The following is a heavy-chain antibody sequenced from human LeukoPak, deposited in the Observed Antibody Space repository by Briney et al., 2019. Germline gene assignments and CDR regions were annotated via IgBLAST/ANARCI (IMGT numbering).Heavy chain of an antibody. CDR3: AKDLCSGYFIDY. CDR1: GFTFSSYA. V-gene: IGHV3-23*01. Sequence: GGSLRLSCAASGFTFSSYAMSWVRQAPGKGLEWVSAISGSGGRTYYADSVKGRFTISRDNSKNTLYLQMNSLRAEDTAVYYCAKDLCSGYFIDYWGQGTLVTVSS. CDR2: ISGSGGRT. J-gene: IGHJ4*02. D-gene: IGHD3-22*01.